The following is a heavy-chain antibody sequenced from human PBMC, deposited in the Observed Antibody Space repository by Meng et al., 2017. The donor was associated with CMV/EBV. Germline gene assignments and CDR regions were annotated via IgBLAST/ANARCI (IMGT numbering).Heavy chain of an antibody. CDR2: INHSGST. V-gene: IGHV4-34*01. CDR1: GGSFSGYY. J-gene: IGHJ4*02. CDR3: ARGPSSGWYWG. D-gene: IGHD6-19*01. Sequence: ESLRLSCAVFGGSFSGYYWSWIRQPPGKGLEWIGEINHSGSTNHNLSLKSRVTISVDTSKNQFSLKLSSVTAADTAVYYCARGPSSGWYWGWGQGTLVTVSS.